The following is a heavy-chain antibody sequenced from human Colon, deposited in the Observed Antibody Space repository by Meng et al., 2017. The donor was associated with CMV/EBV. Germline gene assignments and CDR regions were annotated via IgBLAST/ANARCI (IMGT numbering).Heavy chain of an antibody. CDR2: ISYGGTNI. CDR3: ARDRKAGTARQGNVFDI. V-gene: IGHV3-30*17. CDR1: GFTFSSYA. D-gene: IGHD6-6*01. J-gene: IGHJ3*02. Sequence: GESLKISCRASGFTFSSYAMHWVRLRPGKGLQWVAVISYGGTNIYYADSVKGRFTISRDNSENTVSLQMNSLRDEDTAVYYCARDRKAGTARQGNVFDIWGQGTMVTVSS.